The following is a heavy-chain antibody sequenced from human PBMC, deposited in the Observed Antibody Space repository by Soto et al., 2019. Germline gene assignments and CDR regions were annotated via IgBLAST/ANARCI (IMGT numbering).Heavy chain of an antibody. Sequence: PGGSLRLSCAASGFTFSSYAMHWVRQAPGKGLEWVAVISYDGSNKYYADSVKGRFTISRDNSKNTLYLQMNSLRAEDTAVYYCARDRDDYGGNSFDYWGQGTLVTVSS. CDR2: ISYDGSNK. J-gene: IGHJ4*02. V-gene: IGHV3-30-3*01. CDR3: ARDRDDYGGNSFDY. D-gene: IGHD4-17*01. CDR1: GFTFSSYA.